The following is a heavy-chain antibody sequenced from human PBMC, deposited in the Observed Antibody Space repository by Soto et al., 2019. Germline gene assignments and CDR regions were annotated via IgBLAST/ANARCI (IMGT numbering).Heavy chain of an antibody. D-gene: IGHD3-16*01. CDR1: GFTFSYYS. CDR3: VKDLALMGAY. Sequence: EVQLVESGGGLVKPGESLRVSCAASGFTFSYYSLHWVRQAPGKGLEWVSSISGSSTYIYYADRVKGRYTISRDNAKYSLYLRMDSLRAEDTGVYYCVKDLALMGAYWGQGTPVTVSS. J-gene: IGHJ4*02. V-gene: IGHV3-21*01. CDR2: ISGSSTYI.